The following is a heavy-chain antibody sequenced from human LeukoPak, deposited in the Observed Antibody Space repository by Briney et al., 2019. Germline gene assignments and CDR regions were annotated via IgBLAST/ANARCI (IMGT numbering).Heavy chain of an antibody. V-gene: IGHV7-4-1*02. CDR1: GYTSTSYA. CDR2: INTNTGNP. CDR3: ARDFYFSYGSGSYIDY. Sequence: ASVKVSCKASGYTSTSYAMNWVRQAPGQGLEWMGWINTNTGNPTYAQGFTGRFVFSLDTSVSTAYLQISSLKAEDTAVYYCARDFYFSYGSGSYIDYWGQGTLVTVSS. J-gene: IGHJ4*02. D-gene: IGHD3-10*01.